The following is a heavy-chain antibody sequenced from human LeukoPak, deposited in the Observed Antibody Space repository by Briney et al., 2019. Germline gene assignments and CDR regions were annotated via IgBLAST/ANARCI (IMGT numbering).Heavy chain of an antibody. CDR3: AKDVNRAHFDY. J-gene: IGHJ4*02. CDR2: LSYDGSNE. V-gene: IGHV3-30*04. CDR1: GFTFSRYN. D-gene: IGHD1/OR15-1a*01. Sequence: GGSLRLSCAASGFTFSRYNIPWVRQAPGKGLEWVAVLSYDGSNEYYADSVKGRFTISRDNSKNTLYLQMNSLRAEDTAVYYCAKDVNRAHFDYWGQGTLVTVSS.